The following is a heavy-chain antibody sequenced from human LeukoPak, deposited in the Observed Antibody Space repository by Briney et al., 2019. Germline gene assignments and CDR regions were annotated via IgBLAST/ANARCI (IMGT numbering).Heavy chain of an antibody. Sequence: PSETLSLTCTVSSDSIYSSNYYWGWIRQPPGKGLEWVGSIYYSGSTYYNSSLKSRVTISVDTSKNQFSLKLSSLTAADTAVYYCARAAYCGGDCYLFDYWGQGTLVTVSS. CDR1: SDSIYSSNYY. J-gene: IGHJ4*02. V-gene: IGHV4-39*01. CDR2: IYYSGST. CDR3: ARAAYCGGDCYLFDY. D-gene: IGHD2-21*02.